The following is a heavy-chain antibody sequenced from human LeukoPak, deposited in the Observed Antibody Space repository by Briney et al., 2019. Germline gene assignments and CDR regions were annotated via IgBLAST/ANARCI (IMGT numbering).Heavy chain of an antibody. J-gene: IGHJ6*03. CDR2: INPSGGST. Sequence: ASVKVSCKASGYTFTSYYMHWVRQAPGQGLEWMGIINPSGGSTSYAQKFQGRVTITADKSTSTAYMELSSLRSEGTAVYYCARGDPITIFGVVIRYYYYYMDVWGKGTTVTVSS. CDR1: GYTFTSYY. D-gene: IGHD3-3*01. CDR3: ARGDPITIFGVVIRYYYYYMDV. V-gene: IGHV1-46*01.